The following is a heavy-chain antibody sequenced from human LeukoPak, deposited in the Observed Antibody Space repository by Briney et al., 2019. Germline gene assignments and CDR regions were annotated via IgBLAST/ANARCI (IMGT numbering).Heavy chain of an antibody. Sequence: SVKVSCKASGSTFSSYAISWVRQAPGQGLEWMGGIIPIFGTANYAQKFQGRVTITADESTSTAYMELSSLRSEDTAVYYCARDMGPTYYYYMDVWGKGTTVTVSS. V-gene: IGHV1-69*13. CDR1: GSTFSSYA. J-gene: IGHJ6*03. D-gene: IGHD3-10*01. CDR3: ARDMGPTYYYYMDV. CDR2: IIPIFGTA.